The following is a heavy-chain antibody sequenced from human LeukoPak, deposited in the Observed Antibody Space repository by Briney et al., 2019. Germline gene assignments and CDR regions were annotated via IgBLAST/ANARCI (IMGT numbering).Heavy chain of an antibody. D-gene: IGHD5-18*01. V-gene: IGHV4-59*08. CDR3: ARRPDTAKTRDAFDI. CDR1: GGSISSYY. CDR2: ISYSGNT. Sequence: SETLSLTCAVSGGSISSYYWSWIRQPPGKGLEWIGYISYSGNTNYNPSLKSRVTISVDTSKTQFSLKLSSVTAADTAVYYCARRPDTAKTRDAFDIWGQGTMVTVSS. J-gene: IGHJ3*02.